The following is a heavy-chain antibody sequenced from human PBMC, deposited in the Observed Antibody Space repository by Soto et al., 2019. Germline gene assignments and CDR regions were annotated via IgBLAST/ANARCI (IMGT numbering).Heavy chain of an antibody. CDR2: IRPYXSDK. J-gene: IGHJ4*02. CDR1: WFTFEGYG. D-gene: IGHD3-16*02. CDR3: ARDRYESGAVNAPPFNH. V-gene: IGHV3-7*01. Sequence: PGGSLRICGLGSWFTFEGYGMSWVRQAPGKWLQSVANIRPYXSDKLYVDSVRGRFTISRDNAKKTLYLQMNSLRAEDTAVYFCARDRYESGAVNAPPFNHWGQGPQVTVTS.